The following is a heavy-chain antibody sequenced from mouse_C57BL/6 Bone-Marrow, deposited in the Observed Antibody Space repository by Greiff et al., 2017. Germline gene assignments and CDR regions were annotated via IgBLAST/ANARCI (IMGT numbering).Heavy chain of an antibody. J-gene: IGHJ3*01. CDR1: GYTFTSSG. D-gene: IGHD1-1*01. Sequence: VQLQQSGAELARPGASVKMSCKASGYTFTSSGISWVKQRPGQGLEWIGQIYPRSGNTNYNEKFKGKATLTADKSSSTAYMELRSLTSVDSAAYFCVRERGSEYCGSSAWFAYWGQGTLVTVSA. CDR3: VRERGSEYCGSSAWFAY. V-gene: IGHV1-81*01. CDR2: IYPRSGNT.